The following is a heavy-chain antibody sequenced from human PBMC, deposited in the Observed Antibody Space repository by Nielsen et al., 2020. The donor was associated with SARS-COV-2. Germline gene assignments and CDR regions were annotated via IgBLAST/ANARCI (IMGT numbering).Heavy chain of an antibody. J-gene: IGHJ6*02. V-gene: IGHV1-18*01. Sequence: ASVKVSCKASGYTFSTYGINWVRQAPGQGLEWMGWITGYNGLTKFAQSFQGRVAMTTDRSTNTAYMELRSLRSDDTAVYYCARVVSPVTQYYYYGMDVWGQGTTVTVSS. CDR3: ARVVSPVTQYYYYGMDV. CDR2: ITGYNGLT. CDR1: GYTFSTYG. D-gene: IGHD2-21*01.